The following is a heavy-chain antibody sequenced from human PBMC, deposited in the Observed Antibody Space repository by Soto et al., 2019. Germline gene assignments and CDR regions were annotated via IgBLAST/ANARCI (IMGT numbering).Heavy chain of an antibody. CDR1: GGSISSGGYY. Sequence: LSLTCTVSGGSISSGGYYWSWIRQHPGKGLEWIGYIYYSGSTYYNPSLKSRVTISVDTSKNQFSLKLSSVTAADTAVYYCARTITTYYDYVWGSYLLFDYWGQGTLVTVSS. J-gene: IGHJ4*02. V-gene: IGHV4-31*03. CDR2: IYYSGST. CDR3: ARTITTYYDYVWGSYLLFDY. D-gene: IGHD3-16*02.